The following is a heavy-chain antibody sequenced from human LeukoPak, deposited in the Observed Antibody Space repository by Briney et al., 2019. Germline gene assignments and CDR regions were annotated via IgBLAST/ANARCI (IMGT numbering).Heavy chain of an antibody. CDR2: IHYSETT. J-gene: IGHJ4*02. CDR1: GGSISSSNYY. D-gene: IGHD2-2*01. CDR3: ARGPTYQPIDF. V-gene: IGHV4-39*02. Sequence: SETLSLTCTVSGGSISSSNYYWGWIRQPPGKGLEWTASIHYSETTYYNPSLKSRVTISVDTSKNHFSLKLSSVTAADTAVYYCARGPTYQPIDFWGQGTLVTVSS.